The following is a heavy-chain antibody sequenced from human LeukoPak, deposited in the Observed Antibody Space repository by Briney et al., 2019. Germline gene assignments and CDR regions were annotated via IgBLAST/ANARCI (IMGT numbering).Heavy chain of an antibody. Sequence: SETLSLTCAVSGYSISSGCYWGWIRQPPGKGLEWIGSIYHSGSTYYNPSLKSRVTISVDTSKNQFSLKLSSVTAADTAVYYCARLSIHLGQPTFWGQGTLVTVSS. CDR1: GYSISSGCY. V-gene: IGHV4-38-2*01. CDR3: ARLSIHLGQPTF. CDR2: IYHSGST. J-gene: IGHJ4*02. D-gene: IGHD2/OR15-2a*01.